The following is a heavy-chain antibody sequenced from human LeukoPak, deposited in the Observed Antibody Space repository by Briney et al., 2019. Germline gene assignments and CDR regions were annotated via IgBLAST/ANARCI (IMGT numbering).Heavy chain of an antibody. J-gene: IGHJ2*01. CDR3: AKPTKCGTADNWHFDL. Sequence: GRSLRLSCEASGFIFSSYGMHWVRQAPGKGLEWVAIISYDGKNNYIADSMKGRFTISRDNSKNTLYLQMNSLRPDDTAVYYCAKPTKCGTADNWHFDLWGRGTLVTVSS. V-gene: IGHV3-30*18. CDR2: ISYDGKNN. D-gene: IGHD1-7*01. CDR1: GFIFSSYG.